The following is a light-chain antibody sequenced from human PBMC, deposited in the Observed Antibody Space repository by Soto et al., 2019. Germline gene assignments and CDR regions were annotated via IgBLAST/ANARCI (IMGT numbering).Light chain of an antibody. CDR3: QQSYITPWT. Sequence: IRMTQSPSSLSAYAGDRVTITCRASASISTFLNWYQQTPGKAPKLLIYGASSLQTGVPSRFSGSGSGTDFTLTISSLQPEDFATYYRQQSYITPWTFGQGTKVDIK. V-gene: IGKV1-39*01. CDR2: GAS. J-gene: IGKJ1*01. CDR1: ASISTF.